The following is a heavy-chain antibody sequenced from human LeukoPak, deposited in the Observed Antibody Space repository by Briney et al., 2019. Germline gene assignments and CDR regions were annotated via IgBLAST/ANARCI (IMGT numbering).Heavy chain of an antibody. J-gene: IGHJ5*02. Sequence: SETLSLTCAVSGYSISSGYYWGWIRQPPGKGQEWIGSIYHSGSTYYNPSLKSRVTISVDTSKNQFSLKLSSVTAADTAVYYCAIHLHLEWLLSGIEPWGEGTLVTVSS. CDR2: IYHSGST. CDR3: AIHLHLEWLLSGIEP. V-gene: IGHV4-38-2*01. CDR1: GYSISSGYY. D-gene: IGHD3-3*01.